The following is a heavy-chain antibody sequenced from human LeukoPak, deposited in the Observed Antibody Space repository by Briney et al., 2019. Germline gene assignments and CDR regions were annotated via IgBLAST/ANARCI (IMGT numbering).Heavy chain of an antibody. CDR3: ARVVSSGYYAFDI. J-gene: IGHJ3*02. V-gene: IGHV3-66*01. Sequence: PGGSLRLSCAASGFTVSSNYMSWVRQAPGKGLEWVSVIYSGGSTYYADSVKGRFTISRDNSKNTLYLQMNSLRAEDTAVYYRARVVSSGYYAFDIWGQGTMVTVSS. CDR2: IYSGGST. CDR1: GFTVSSNY. D-gene: IGHD3-22*01.